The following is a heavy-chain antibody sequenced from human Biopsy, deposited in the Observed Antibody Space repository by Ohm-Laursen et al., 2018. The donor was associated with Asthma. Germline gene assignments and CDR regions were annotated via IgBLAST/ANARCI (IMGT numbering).Heavy chain of an antibody. V-gene: IGHV1-18*01. CDR1: GYTFNRAG. CDR3: ARAVDYSHYYGIDV. D-gene: IGHD3-10*01. J-gene: IGHJ6*02. Sequence: ASVTVSCKASGYTFNRAGITWVRQAPGQGLEWMGWISVYIGKAKVAQKLQDRVTINTDTSTSTAYMDLSSLRTDDTSVYFCARAVDYSHYYGIDVWGQGTPVTVS. CDR2: ISVYIGKA.